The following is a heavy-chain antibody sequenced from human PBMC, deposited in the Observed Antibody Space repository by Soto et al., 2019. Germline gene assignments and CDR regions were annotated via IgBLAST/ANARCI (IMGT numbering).Heavy chain of an antibody. V-gene: IGHV4-59*08. CDR1: GGSISSYY. Sequence: PSETLSLTCTVSGGSISSYYWSWIRQPPGKGLEWIGYIYYSGSTNYNPSLKSRVTISVDTSKNQFSLKLSSVTAADTAVYYCARLARHRWLTQFDYWGQGTLVTVSS. CDR2: IYYSGST. CDR3: ARLARHRWLTQFDY. J-gene: IGHJ4*02. D-gene: IGHD5-12*01.